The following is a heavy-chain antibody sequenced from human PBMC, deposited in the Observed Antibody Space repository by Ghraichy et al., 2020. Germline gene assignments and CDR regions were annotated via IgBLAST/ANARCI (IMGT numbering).Heavy chain of an antibody. CDR2: TFVGGGYP. J-gene: IGHJ4*02. CDR3: ARRAQLWLAFDY. CDR1: GFTFSNND. Sequence: GESLNISCAASGFTFSNNDVSMSWVRQAPGKGLEWVSGTFVGGGYPDYSDSVKGRFTISRDNSKNTLYLHMNSLRADDTAVYYCARRAQLWLAFDYWGQGTLVTVSS. V-gene: IGHV3-23*01. D-gene: IGHD5-18*01.